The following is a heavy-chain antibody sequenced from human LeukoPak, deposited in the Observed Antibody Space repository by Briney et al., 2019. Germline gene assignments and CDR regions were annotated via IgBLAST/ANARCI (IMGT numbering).Heavy chain of an antibody. CDR1: GFTFCSYG. Sequence: GGSLRLPCAASGFTFCSYGMNWVRQAPGKGLEWLSYLSNTGNIHYAQSVKGRVTISRDNAKNSLYLQMDGLRAEDTAVYYCARRGDTPMIGDHWGEGILVTVAS. J-gene: IGHJ4*02. D-gene: IGHD5-18*01. CDR3: ARRGDTPMIGDH. V-gene: IGHV3-48*01. CDR2: LSNTGNI.